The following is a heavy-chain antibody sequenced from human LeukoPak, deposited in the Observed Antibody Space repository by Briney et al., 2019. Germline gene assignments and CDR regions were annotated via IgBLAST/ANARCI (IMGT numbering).Heavy chain of an antibody. J-gene: IGHJ3*02. CDR1: GYTFTSYG. V-gene: IGHV1-18*01. CDR3: ARVSVATITFGYAFDI. Sequence: ASVKVSCKASGYTFTSYGISWVRQAAGQGLEWMGWISAYNGNTNYAQKFQGRVTMTTDTSTSTSYMELRSLRSDDTAVYYCARVSVATITFGYAFDIWGQGTMVTVSS. CDR2: ISAYNGNT. D-gene: IGHD5-12*01.